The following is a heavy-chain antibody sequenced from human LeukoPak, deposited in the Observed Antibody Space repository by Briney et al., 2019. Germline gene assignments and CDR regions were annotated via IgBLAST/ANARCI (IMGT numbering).Heavy chain of an antibody. V-gene: IGHV6-1*01. CDR1: GDSVSSNSAA. D-gene: IGHD1-26*01. CDR2: TYYRSKWYN. CDR3: ARAFGRELLLADWFDP. J-gene: IGHJ5*02. Sequence: SQTLSLTCAISGDSVSSNSAAWNWIRQCPSRGLDWLGRTYYRSKWYNDYAVSVKSRITINPDTSKNQFSLQLNSVTPEDTAVYYCARAFGRELLLADWFDPWGQGTLVTVSS.